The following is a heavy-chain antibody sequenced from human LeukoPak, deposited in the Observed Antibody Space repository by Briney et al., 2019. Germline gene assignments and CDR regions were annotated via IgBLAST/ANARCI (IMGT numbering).Heavy chain of an antibody. CDR1: GGSISSGSYY. J-gene: IGHJ5*02. V-gene: IGHV4-61*02. CDR2: IYTSGST. CDR3: ARGRFYRQPNWFDP. Sequence: SETLSLTCTVSGGSISSGSYYWSWIRQPAGKGLEWIGRIYTSGSTNYNPSLKSRVTISVDTSKNQFSLKLSSVTAADTAVYYCARGRFYRQPNWFDPWGQGTLVTVSS. D-gene: IGHD2/OR15-2a*01.